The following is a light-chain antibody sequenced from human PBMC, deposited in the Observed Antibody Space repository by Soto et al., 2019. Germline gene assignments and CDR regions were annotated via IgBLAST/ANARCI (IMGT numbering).Light chain of an antibody. V-gene: IGKV3-20*01. Sequence: EIVLTQSPGTLSLSTGERATLSCRASQSVSDMYLAWYQQKPGQAPRLLIYASNSATGIPDRFSGSGSGTDFTLTISRLEPEDFAVYYCQHYGTSALFGPGTKVDIQ. CDR3: QHYGTSAL. J-gene: IGKJ3*01. CDR1: QSVSDMY. CDR2: AS.